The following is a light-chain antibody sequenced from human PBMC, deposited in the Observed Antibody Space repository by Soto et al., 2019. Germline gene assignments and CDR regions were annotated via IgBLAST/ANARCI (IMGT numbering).Light chain of an antibody. J-gene: IGKJ4*01. CDR3: QQRYDWPLT. CDR1: QTVYNY. CDR2: DAS. V-gene: IGKV3-11*01. Sequence: EIVVTQSPATLSLSPGERATLSCRASQTVYNYLVWYQQRPGQAPRLLISDASNRATGIPARFSGSGSGTDFTLTINSLEPEDLAIYFCQQRYDWPLTFGGGSKIEMK.